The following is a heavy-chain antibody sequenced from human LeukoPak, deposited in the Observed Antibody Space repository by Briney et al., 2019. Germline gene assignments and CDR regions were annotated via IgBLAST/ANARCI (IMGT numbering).Heavy chain of an antibody. J-gene: IGHJ4*02. CDR2: IYSGGST. CDR3: ARVEDYDILTGFDY. V-gene: IGHV3-53*01. CDR1: GFTVSSNY. D-gene: IGHD3-9*01. Sequence: PGGSLRLSCAASGFTVSSNYMSWVRQAPGKGLEWASVIYSGGSTYYADSVKGRFTISRDNTKNSLYLQMNSLRAEDTAVYYCARVEDYDILTGFDYWGQGTLVTVSS.